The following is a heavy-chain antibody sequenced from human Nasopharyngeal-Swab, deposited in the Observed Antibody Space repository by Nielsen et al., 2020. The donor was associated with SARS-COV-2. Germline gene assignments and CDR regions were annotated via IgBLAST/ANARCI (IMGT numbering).Heavy chain of an antibody. CDR2: IKSKPYGGTT. CDR1: GFTFGDYA. D-gene: IGHD1-1*01. J-gene: IGHJ4*02. V-gene: IGHV3-49*03. Sequence: GESLKISCIGSGFTFGDYAMTWFRQAPGKGLEWVSFIKSKPYGGTTESAASVKGRFTISRDDSKSIAYLQMNSLKTEDTAMYYCARGGDWTWYFDSWGQGTPVTVTS. CDR3: ARGGDWTWYFDS.